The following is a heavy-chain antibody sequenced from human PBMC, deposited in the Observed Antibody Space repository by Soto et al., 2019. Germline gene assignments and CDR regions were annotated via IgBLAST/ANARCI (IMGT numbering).Heavy chain of an antibody. J-gene: IGHJ4*02. CDR2: IYYSGST. V-gene: IGHV4-59*01. D-gene: IGHD3-22*01. CDR1: GGSTSSYY. Sequence: AETLSLTCTVSGGSTSSYYWSWIRQPPGKGLEWIGYIYYSGSTNYNPSLKSRVIISVDTSKNQFSLKLSSVTAADTAVYYCARYYDSSGYYDYWGQGTRVTVS. CDR3: ARYYDSSGYYDY.